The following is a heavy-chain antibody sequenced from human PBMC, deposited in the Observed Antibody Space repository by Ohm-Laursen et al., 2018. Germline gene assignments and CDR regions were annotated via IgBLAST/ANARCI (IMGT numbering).Heavy chain of an antibody. CDR2: IYYSGST. CDR3: AREGKYSGSYNRWFDP. J-gene: IGHJ5*02. D-gene: IGHD1-26*01. CDR1: GGSVINYY. Sequence: TLSLTCPVSGGSVINYYWSWIRQPPGKGLEWIGSIYYSGSTKYNPSLKSRVTISVDTSKNQFSLKLSSVTAADTAVYYCAREGKYSGSYNRWFDPWGQGTLVTVSS. V-gene: IGHV4-59*02.